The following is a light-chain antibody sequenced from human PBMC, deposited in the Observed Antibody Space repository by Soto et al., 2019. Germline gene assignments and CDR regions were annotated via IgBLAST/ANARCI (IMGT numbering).Light chain of an antibody. V-gene: IGKV1-5*03. Sequence: DIQMTQSPSTLSVSLGDRVTITWRASQTISSWLAWYQQKQGKAPKLLIYKASTLKSGVPSRFSGSGYGTEFTLTISSLQPDDFATYYCQHYNSYSEAFGQGTKVDIK. J-gene: IGKJ1*01. CDR3: QHYNSYSEA. CDR1: QTISSW. CDR2: KAS.